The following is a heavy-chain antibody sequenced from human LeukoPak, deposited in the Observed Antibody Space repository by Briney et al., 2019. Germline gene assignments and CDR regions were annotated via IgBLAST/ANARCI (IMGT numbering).Heavy chain of an antibody. CDR3: ARHEGDPGSVDTAMVSLDY. CDR2: IYPGDSDT. Sequence: GESLKIPCKGSGYSFTSYWIGWVRQMPGKGLEWMGIIYPGDSDTRYSPSFQGQVTISADKSISTAYLQWSSLKASDTAMYYCARHEGDPGSVDTAMVSLDYWGQGTLVTVSS. J-gene: IGHJ4*02. D-gene: IGHD5-18*01. CDR1: GYSFTSYW. V-gene: IGHV5-51*01.